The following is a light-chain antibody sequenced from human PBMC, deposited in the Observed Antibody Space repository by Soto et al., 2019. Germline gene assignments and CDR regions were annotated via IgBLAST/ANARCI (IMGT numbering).Light chain of an antibody. CDR3: CSYAGSSTVV. J-gene: IGLJ2*01. CDR1: SSDVGSHNL. Sequence: QSALTQPASVSGSPGQSITISCTGTSSDVGSHNLVSWYQHHPGKAPKIMIYEGSKRPSGVSNRFSGSKSGNTASLTISGLQAEDEADYYCCSYAGSSTVVFGGGTKVTVL. CDR2: EGS. V-gene: IGLV2-23*01.